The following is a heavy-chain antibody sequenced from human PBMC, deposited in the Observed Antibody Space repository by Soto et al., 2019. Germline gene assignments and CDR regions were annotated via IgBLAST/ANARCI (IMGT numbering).Heavy chain of an antibody. J-gene: IGHJ4*02. CDR2: IWYDGSNK. Sequence: GGSLRLSCAASGFTFSSYGMHWVRQAPGKGLEWVAVIWYDGSNKYYADSVKGRFTISRDNSKNTLYLQMNSLRAEDTAVYYCARDHLLSYHFDYWGQGTLVTVSS. CDR3: ARDHLLSYHFDY. V-gene: IGHV3-33*01. CDR1: GFTFSSYG. D-gene: IGHD3-16*02.